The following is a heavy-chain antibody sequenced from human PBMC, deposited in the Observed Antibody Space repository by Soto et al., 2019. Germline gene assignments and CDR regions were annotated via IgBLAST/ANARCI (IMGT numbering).Heavy chain of an antibody. CDR3: ARAKLDWLLQPYYFDY. CDR1: GGSISSYY. V-gene: IGHV4-59*08. CDR2: IYYSGST. D-gene: IGHD3-9*01. J-gene: IGHJ4*02. Sequence: PSETLSLTCTVSGGSISSYYWSWVRQPPGKGLEWIGYIYYSGSTNYNPSLKSRVTISVDTSKNQFSLKLSSVTAADTAVYYCARAKLDWLLQPYYFDYWGQGTLVTVSS.